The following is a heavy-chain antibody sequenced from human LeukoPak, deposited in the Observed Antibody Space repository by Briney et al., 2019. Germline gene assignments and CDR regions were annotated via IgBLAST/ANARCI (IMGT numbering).Heavy chain of an antibody. V-gene: IGHV3-23*01. J-gene: IGHJ6*01. CDR2: ISGSGDNT. D-gene: IGHD1-26*01. Sequence: PGGSLRLSCAASGFTFSGFAMSWVRRTPGKGLEWVSGISGSGDNTLYADSVKGRFTISRDNYKNILYLEINSLRAEDTAIYYCAKMKGHPLPKYYMDVWGQGTTVTVSS. CDR1: GFTFSGFA. CDR3: AKMKGHPLPKYYMDV.